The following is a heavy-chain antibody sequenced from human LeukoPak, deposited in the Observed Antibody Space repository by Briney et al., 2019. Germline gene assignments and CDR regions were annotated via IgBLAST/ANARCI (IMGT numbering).Heavy chain of an antibody. CDR1: GGSISSSSYY. CDR3: ARLGYCSGGSCYRLAYYYYMDV. V-gene: IGHV4-39*01. D-gene: IGHD2-15*01. CDR2: IYYSGST. Sequence: SETLSLTCTVSGGSISSSSYYWGWIRQPPGKGLEWIGSIYYSGSTYYNPSLKSRVTISVDTSKNQFSLKLSSVTAADTAVYYCARLGYCSGGSCYRLAYYYYMDVWGKGTTVTVSS. J-gene: IGHJ6*03.